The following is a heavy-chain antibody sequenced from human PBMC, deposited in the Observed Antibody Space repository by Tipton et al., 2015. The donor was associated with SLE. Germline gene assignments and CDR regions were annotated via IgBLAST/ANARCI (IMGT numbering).Heavy chain of an antibody. CDR1: GYSISSGYY. V-gene: IGHV4-38-2*02. J-gene: IGHJ4*02. D-gene: IGHD3-3*01. CDR2: IYHSGST. CDR3: ARGTMLGDFWSGYLPRFDY. Sequence: TLSLTCTVSGYSISSGYYWGWIRQPPGKGLEWIGSIYHSGSTNYNPSLKSRVTISVDTSKNQFSLKLSSVTAADTAVYYCARGTMLGDFWSGYLPRFDYWGQGTLVTVSS.